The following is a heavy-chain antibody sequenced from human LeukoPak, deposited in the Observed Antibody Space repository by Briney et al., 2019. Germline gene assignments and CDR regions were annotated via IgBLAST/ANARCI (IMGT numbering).Heavy chain of an antibody. V-gene: IGHV4-39*01. D-gene: IGHD2-15*01. Sequence: PSETLSLTCTVSGGSISSSSYYWGWIRQPPGKGLEWIGSIYYSGSTYYNPSLKSRVTISLDTSKNQFSLKLSSVTAADTAVYYCARRCSGGSCYSDYFDYWGQGTLVTVSS. CDR2: IYYSGST. CDR3: ARRCSGGSCYSDYFDY. J-gene: IGHJ4*02. CDR1: GGSISSSSYY.